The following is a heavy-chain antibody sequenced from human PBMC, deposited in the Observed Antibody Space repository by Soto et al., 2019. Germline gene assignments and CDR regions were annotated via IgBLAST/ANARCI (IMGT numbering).Heavy chain of an antibody. Sequence: ASVKFSCKASGYTFTGYYMHWVRQAPGQGLEWMGWINPNSGGTNYAQKFQGRVTMTRDTSISTAYMELSRLRSDDTTVYYCARGSIEYDFWSGYYPNFDYWGQGTLVTVSS. V-gene: IGHV1-2*02. D-gene: IGHD3-3*01. CDR2: INPNSGGT. CDR1: GYTFTGYY. J-gene: IGHJ4*02. CDR3: ARGSIEYDFWSGYYPNFDY.